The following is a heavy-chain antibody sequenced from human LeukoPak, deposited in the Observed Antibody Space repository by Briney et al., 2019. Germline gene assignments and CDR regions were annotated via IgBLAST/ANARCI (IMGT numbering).Heavy chain of an antibody. CDR2: INSDGSST. CDR1: GFTFSSYW. CDR3: ATSRTFDY. J-gene: IGHJ4*02. Sequence: GGSLRLSCAASGFTFSSYWMHWIRQSPGKGLVWVSGINSDGSSTSYADSVKGRFTISRDNAKNTVYLQMNSLRAEDTAVYHCATSRTFDYWGQGTLVTVSS. V-gene: IGHV3-74*01.